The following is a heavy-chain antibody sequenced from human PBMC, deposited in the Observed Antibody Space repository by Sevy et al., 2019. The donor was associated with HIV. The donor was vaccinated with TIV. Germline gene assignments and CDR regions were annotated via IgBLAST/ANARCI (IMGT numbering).Heavy chain of an antibody. J-gene: IGHJ5*02. D-gene: IGHD2-21*02. CDR3: VRDKEVVTSILDA. Sequence: GGSLRLSCVASGFNFRNFWMSWVRQAPGKGLECVADIKQDGSEAYYVDSVKGRFTISRDNAKNSLYLQMNSLRDEDTAMYFCVRDKEVVTSILDAWGQGTPVTVS. CDR1: GFNFRNFW. V-gene: IGHV3-7*03. CDR2: IKQDGSEA.